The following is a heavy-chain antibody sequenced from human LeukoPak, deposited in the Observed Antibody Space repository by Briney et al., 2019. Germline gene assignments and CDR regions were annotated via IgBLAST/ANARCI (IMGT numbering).Heavy chain of an antibody. CDR3: AKTTGGWPRFFDH. CDR1: GYPFSGSD. J-gene: IGHJ4*02. D-gene: IGHD6-19*01. CDR2: VSHEGSSK. V-gene: IGHV3-30*18. Sequence: QSGGSLRLSRAASGYPFSGSDIHWVRQAPGKGLEWVAFVSHEGSSKFYAESVKGRFGISRDNSKSTTYLQMNGLRADDTAVYYCAKTTGGWPRFFDHWGQGTLVAVSS.